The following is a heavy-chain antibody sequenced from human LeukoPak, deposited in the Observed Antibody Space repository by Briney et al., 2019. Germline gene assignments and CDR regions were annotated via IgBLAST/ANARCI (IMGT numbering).Heavy chain of an antibody. D-gene: IGHD4-17*01. Sequence: GGSLRLSCAASGFTFSSSAMSWVRQVPGKGLEWVSGISASGGSTYYADSVKGRFTISRDNSKNTLYLQMNSLRAEDTAVYYCARDPGDYVEGVVNYFDYWGQGTLVTVSS. J-gene: IGHJ4*02. CDR1: GFTFSSSA. CDR3: ARDPGDYVEGVVNYFDY. CDR2: ISASGGST. V-gene: IGHV3-23*01.